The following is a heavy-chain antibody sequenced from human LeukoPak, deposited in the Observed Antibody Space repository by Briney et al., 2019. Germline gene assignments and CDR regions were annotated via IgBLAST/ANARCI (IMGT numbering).Heavy chain of an antibody. Sequence: SETLSLTCSVSGGSVSRSSYYWGWIRQPPGKGLEWIGSISYNGSTDYNPSLKSRVSISVDTSKNQFSLRLSSVTAADTAVYYCARKQRFCSSSTCRYVGIDYWGQGTLVTVSS. CDR1: GGSVSRSSYY. CDR2: ISYNGST. CDR3: ARKQRFCSSSTCRYVGIDY. V-gene: IGHV4-39*01. J-gene: IGHJ4*02. D-gene: IGHD2-2*01.